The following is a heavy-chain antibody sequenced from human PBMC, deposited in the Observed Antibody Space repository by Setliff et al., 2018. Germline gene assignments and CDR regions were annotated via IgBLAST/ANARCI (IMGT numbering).Heavy chain of an antibody. Sequence: SLRLSCAASGFTFADYGMNWVRQAPGEGLEWVGRIKSKTDGGTPDYATPVKGRFTISRDDSKNTLYLQMNSLKTEDTAVYYCATPALYSTGWFGYHGMDVWGQGTTVTAP. V-gene: IGHV3-15*01. CDR2: IKSKTDGGTP. J-gene: IGHJ6*02. CDR1: GFTFADYG. CDR3: ATPALYSTGWFGYHGMDV. D-gene: IGHD6-19*01.